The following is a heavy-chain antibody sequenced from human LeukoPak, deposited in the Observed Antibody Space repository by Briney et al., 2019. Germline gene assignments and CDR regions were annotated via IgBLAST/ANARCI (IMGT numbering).Heavy chain of an antibody. CDR3: ARGVFRYSDDAFDM. V-gene: IGHV1-46*01. Sequence: ASVKVSCKASGYTFTSYYIHWVRQAPGQGLEWMGIINPSGGSPNYPQKFQGRVTMTRDTSTSTVYVELSSLRYDDTAVYYCARGVFRYSDDAFDMWGQGTMVTVSS. D-gene: IGHD3-9*01. CDR1: GYTFTSYY. J-gene: IGHJ3*02. CDR2: INPSGGSP.